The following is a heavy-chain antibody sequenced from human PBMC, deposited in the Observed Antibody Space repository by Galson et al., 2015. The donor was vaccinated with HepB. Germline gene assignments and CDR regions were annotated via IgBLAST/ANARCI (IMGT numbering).Heavy chain of an antibody. CDR1: GGSFSGYY. V-gene: IGHV4-34*01. CDR3: ARVGVTNWWDYYYMDV. CDR2: INHSGST. J-gene: IGHJ6*03. D-gene: IGHD2-15*01. Sequence: ETLSLTCAVYGGSFSGYYWSWIRQPPGKGLEWIREINHSGSTNYNPSLKSRVTISVDTSKNQFSLKLSSVTAADTAVYYCARVGVTNWWDYYYMDVWGKGTTVTVSS.